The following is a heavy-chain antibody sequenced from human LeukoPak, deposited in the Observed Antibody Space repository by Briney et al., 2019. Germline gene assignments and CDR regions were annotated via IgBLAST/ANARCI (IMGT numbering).Heavy chain of an antibody. CDR1: GFTFSSYA. D-gene: IGHD2-21*02. V-gene: IGHV3-23*01. CDR2: ISGSGGST. Sequence: PGGSLRLSCAASGFTFSSYAMSWVRQAPGKGLEWVSAISGSGGSTYYADSVKGRFTISRDNSKNTLYLQMNSLRAEDTVVYYCAKAIPGGHIVVVTAVDYWGQGTLVTVSS. J-gene: IGHJ4*02. CDR3: AKAIPGGHIVVVTAVDY.